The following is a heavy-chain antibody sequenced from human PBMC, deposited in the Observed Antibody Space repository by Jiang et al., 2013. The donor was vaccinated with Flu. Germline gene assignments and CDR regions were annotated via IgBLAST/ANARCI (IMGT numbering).Heavy chain of an antibody. J-gene: IGHJ4*02. V-gene: IGHV3-30*04. Sequence: QLVESGGGVVQPGRSLRLSCAASGFTFSSYAMHWVRQAPGKGLEWVAVISYDGSNKYYADSVKGRFTISRDNSKNTLYLQMNSLRAEDTAVYYCASGEYYFDYWGQGTLVTVSS. CDR2: ISYDGSNK. CDR3: ASGEYYFDY. CDR1: GFTFSSYA. D-gene: IGHD3-10*01.